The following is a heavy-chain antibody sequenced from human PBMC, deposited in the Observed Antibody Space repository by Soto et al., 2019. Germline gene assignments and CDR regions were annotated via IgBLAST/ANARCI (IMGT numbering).Heavy chain of an antibody. CDR2: IYYSGST. V-gene: IGHV4-31*03. D-gene: IGHD6-6*01. Sequence: QVQLQESGPGLVKPSQTLSLTCTVSGGSISSGGYYWSWIRQHPGKGLEWIGYIYYSGSTYYNTSLKSRVTISVDTSKNQFSLKLSSVTAADTAVYYCARDRSSSSSVLDYWGQGTLVTVSS. J-gene: IGHJ4*02. CDR1: GGSISSGGYY. CDR3: ARDRSSSSSVLDY.